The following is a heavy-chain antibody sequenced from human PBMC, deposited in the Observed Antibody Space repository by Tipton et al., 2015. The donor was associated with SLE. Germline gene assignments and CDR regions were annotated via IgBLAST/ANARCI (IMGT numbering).Heavy chain of an antibody. D-gene: IGHD6-6*01. Sequence: LRLSCSVSGAFINNFDNKDSWAWIRQPPGKGLEWIRSVDYSGKVSYNPSLGSRVTTSADTSRNQFSLRLTSVTAADTAVYYCARAVPRGSTSGYWYFDLWGRGTLVTVSS. CDR1: GAFINNFDNKDS. V-gene: IGHV4-39*07. J-gene: IGHJ2*01. CDR3: ARAVPRGSTSGYWYFDL. CDR2: VDYSGKV.